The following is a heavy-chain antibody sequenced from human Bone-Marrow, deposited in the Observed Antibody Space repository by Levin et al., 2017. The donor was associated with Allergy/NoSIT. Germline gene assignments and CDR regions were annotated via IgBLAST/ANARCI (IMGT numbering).Heavy chain of an antibody. J-gene: IGHJ4*02. V-gene: IGHV1-2*02. CDR3: ARGGVGDDYVWGGQSASDY. CDR2: MNPNSGGV. Sequence: GESLKISCKASGYSFSDHYFYWVRQAPGQGLEWMGWMNPNSGGVSYAQKFQGRVTMTRDRSISTAYMELRRLKSDDTAVYYCARGGVGDDYVWGGQSASDYWGQGTLVTVSS. CDR1: GYSFSDHY. D-gene: IGHD3-16*01.